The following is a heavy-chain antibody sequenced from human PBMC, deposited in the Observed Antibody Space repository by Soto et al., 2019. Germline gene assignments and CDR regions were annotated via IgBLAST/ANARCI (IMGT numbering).Heavy chain of an antibody. CDR2: VWYDGSNK. V-gene: IGHV3-33*03. Sequence: GGSLRLSCAASGFTFNTYGMHWVRQAPGTGLEWVAVVWYDGSNKYYADFVKGRFTISRDNSKNTVYLQMNSLRAEDTAVYHCVKDEGSGPLGYWGQGTLVTVSS. CDR1: GFTFNTYG. J-gene: IGHJ4*02. CDR3: VKDEGSGPLGY. D-gene: IGHD6-19*01.